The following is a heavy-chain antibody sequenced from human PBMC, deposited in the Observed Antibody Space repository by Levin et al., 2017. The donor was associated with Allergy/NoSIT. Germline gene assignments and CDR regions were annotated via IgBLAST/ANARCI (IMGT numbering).Heavy chain of an antibody. D-gene: IGHD3-10*01. CDR1: GYKFIRFG. V-gene: IGHV1-18*01. CDR3: ARTGRGDFDY. CDR2: ISVYNGNR. Sequence: ASVKVSCKASGYKFIRFGLSWLRQAPGQGPQWMGWISVYNGNRNSTQNFHDRLIMTTDTSTNTVYMELKNLRSDDTAVYYCARTGRGDFDYWGQGTLVTVS. J-gene: IGHJ4*02.